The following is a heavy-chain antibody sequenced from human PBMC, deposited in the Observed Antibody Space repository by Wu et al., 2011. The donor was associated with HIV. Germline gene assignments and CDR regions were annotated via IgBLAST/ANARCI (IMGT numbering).Heavy chain of an antibody. CDR3: ARANFHESGTYGNPSFFDF. J-gene: IGHJ4*02. CDR1: GYKFTDHY. Sequence: EVQMVQSGAEVKKPGTTVKISCKVSGYKFTDHYIHWVQQAPGKGLEWMGLVDPEDAETIYAEKFQGRVTITADTSIDTAYLEVTSLRSEDTALYFCARANFHESGTYGNPSFFDFWGQGAWSPSPQ. D-gene: IGHD2-8*01. V-gene: IGHV1-69-2*01. CDR2: VDPEDAET.